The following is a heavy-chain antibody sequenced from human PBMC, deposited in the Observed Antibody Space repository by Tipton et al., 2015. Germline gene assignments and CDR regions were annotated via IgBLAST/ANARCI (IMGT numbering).Heavy chain of an antibody. J-gene: IGHJ4*02. CDR3: ARMYYYDGGAYYIGY. CDR2: IYSNGHT. D-gene: IGHD3-22*01. CDR1: GASISSRGYY. Sequence: TLSLTCSVSGASISSRGYYWGWIRQPPGKGLEWIGTIYSNGHTFYNPSLKSRVTISVDTSKNQFSLKLSSVTAADTAVYYCARMYYYDGGAYYIGYWGQGTLVPVSS. V-gene: IGHV4-31*03.